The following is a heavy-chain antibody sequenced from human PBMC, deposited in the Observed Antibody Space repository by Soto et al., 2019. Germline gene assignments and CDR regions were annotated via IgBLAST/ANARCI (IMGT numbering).Heavy chain of an antibody. CDR2: FDPEDGET. CDR1: GYTLTELS. D-gene: IGHD3-3*01. Sequence: ASVKVSCKVSGYTLTELSMHWVRQAPGKGLEWMGGFDPEDGETIYAQKFQGRVTMTEDTSTDTAYMELSSLRSEDTAVYYCATGHPIRLFWSGYYAGMDVWGQGTTVTVSS. CDR3: ATGHPIRLFWSGYYAGMDV. V-gene: IGHV1-24*01. J-gene: IGHJ6*02.